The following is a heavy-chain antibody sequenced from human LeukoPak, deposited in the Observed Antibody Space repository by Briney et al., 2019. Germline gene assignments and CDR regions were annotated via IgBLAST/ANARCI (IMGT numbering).Heavy chain of an antibody. CDR2: ISSSSSYI. J-gene: IGHJ4*02. D-gene: IGHD3-10*01. V-gene: IGHV3-21*01. CDR1: GFTFSSYS. CDR3: ARGKDLVRGVIDY. Sequence: GGSLRLSCAASGFTFSSYSMNWVRQAPGKGLEWVSSISSSSSYIYYADSVKGRFTISRDNAKNSLYLQVNSLRAEDTAVYYCARGKDLVRGVIDYWGQGTLVTVSS.